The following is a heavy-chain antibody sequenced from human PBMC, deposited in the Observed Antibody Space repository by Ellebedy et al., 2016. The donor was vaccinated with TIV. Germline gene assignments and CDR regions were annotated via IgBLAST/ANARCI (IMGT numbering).Heavy chain of an antibody. CDR1: GGTFSSYA. D-gene: IGHD1-26*01. J-gene: IGHJ4*02. CDR3: ARALFLVGATAPFDY. Sequence: SVKVSXXASGGTFSSYAISWVRQAPGQGLEWMGGIIPIFGTANYAQKFQGRVTITADKSTSTAYMELSSLRSEDTAVYYCARALFLVGATAPFDYWGQGTLVTVSS. V-gene: IGHV1-69*06. CDR2: IIPIFGTA.